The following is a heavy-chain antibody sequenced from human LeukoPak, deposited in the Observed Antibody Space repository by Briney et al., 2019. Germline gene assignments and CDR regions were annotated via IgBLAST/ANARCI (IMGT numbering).Heavy chain of an antibody. CDR1: GFTFGNSA. Sequence: GGSLRLSCAASGFTFGNSAMSWVRQPPGKGLEWVSAISGSGLSTYYADSVKGRFIISRDNSNNTLYLQMNSLKAEDTAMYHCARKGGSSPNDCFDIWGQGTMVTVSS. V-gene: IGHV3-23*01. CDR2: ISGSGLST. CDR3: ARKGGSSPNDCFDI. D-gene: IGHD6-6*01. J-gene: IGHJ3*02.